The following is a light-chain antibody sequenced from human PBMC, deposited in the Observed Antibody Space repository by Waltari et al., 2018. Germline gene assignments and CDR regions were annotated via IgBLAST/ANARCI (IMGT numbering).Light chain of an antibody. Sequence: QPVLTQPPSVSGAPGQRVTISCTGSNSNIGADYDVHWYQQLPGTAPKLLLTGAGPRPSGFPDRFSASKSGTSASLAITGLQAEDEGDFYCQSYDGSLSGWVFGTGTTVTVL. CDR1: NSNIGADYD. J-gene: IGLJ1*01. CDR2: GAG. CDR3: QSYDGSLSGWV. V-gene: IGLV1-40*01.